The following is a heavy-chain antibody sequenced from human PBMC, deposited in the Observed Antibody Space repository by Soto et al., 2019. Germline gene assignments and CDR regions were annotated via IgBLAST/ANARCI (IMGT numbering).Heavy chain of an antibody. Sequence: GRSLRLSCAAPGFTFSSYAMHRVLQAPGKGLEWVAVISYDGSNKYYADSVKGRFTISRDNSKNTLYLQMNSLRAEDTAVYYCARDHSLSSEYYDFWSGYPKGYYFDYWGQGALVTVSS. V-gene: IGHV3-30-3*01. CDR3: ARDHSLSSEYYDFWSGYPKGYYFDY. D-gene: IGHD3-3*01. J-gene: IGHJ4*02. CDR2: ISYDGSNK. CDR1: GFTFSSYA.